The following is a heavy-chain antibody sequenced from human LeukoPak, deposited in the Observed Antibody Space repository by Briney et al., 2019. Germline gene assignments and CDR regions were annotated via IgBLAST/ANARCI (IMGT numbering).Heavy chain of an antibody. V-gene: IGHV5-51*01. CDR3: ARGPTLNYFDY. J-gene: IGHJ4*02. CDR2: ICPGDSDS. CDR1: GYSFTNYW. Sequence: GESLKISCKGSGYSFTNYWIGWVRQMPGKGLEWMGIICPGDSDSRYSPSFQGQVTISADKSISTAYLQWSSLKASDTAMYYCARGPTLNYFDYGGQGTLVTVSS.